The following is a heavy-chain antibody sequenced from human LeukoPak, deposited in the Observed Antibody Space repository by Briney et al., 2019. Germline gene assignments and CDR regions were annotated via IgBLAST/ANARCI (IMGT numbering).Heavy chain of an antibody. Sequence: GVSLTLPCAASGFTVRTNYMSWVRQAPGKGLEWVAFIYSGGSTYYADSVKRRFTLSSNTSKHTLYLQMNSLSAEDTAVYYCARDGYSSGWYDAFDICGQGRILTASS. J-gene: IGHJ3*02. V-gene: IGHV3-66*01. CDR3: ARDGYSSGWYDAFDI. CDR1: GFTVRTNY. D-gene: IGHD6-19*01. CDR2: IYSGGST.